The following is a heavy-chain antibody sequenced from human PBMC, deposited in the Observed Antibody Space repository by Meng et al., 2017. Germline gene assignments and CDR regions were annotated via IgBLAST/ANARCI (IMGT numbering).Heavy chain of an antibody. D-gene: IGHD1-26*01. V-gene: IGHV3-21*01. CDR3: ERVGVGATVYYFDY. CDR2: ISSSSSYI. CDR1: GFTFSSYS. Sequence: EVHVVGSGGGTDKLGGSLTLYCAVSGFTFSSYSMNWVCLATGKGLEWVTSISSSSSYIYYADSVKGRFTIFRDNVENSLYLQMKSLRAEDTAVYYCERVGVGATVYYFDYWGQGTLVTVSS. J-gene: IGHJ4*02.